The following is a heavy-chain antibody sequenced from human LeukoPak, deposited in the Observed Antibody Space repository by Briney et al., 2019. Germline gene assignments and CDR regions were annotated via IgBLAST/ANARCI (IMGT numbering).Heavy chain of an antibody. Sequence: GGSLRLSCAASGFIFSTYGMNWVRRAPGKGLEWVAFIRYDGSNKYYADSVKGRFTISRDNSKNTLYLQMNSLRAEDTAVYYCAKDATPGYSSGWANHNWFDPWGQGTLVTVSS. D-gene: IGHD6-19*01. CDR3: AKDATPGYSSGWANHNWFDP. CDR2: IRYDGSNK. J-gene: IGHJ5*02. CDR1: GFIFSTYG. V-gene: IGHV3-30*02.